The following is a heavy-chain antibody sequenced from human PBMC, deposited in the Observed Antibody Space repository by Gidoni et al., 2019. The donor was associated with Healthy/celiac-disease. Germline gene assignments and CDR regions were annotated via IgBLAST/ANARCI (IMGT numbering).Heavy chain of an antibody. V-gene: IGHV4-34*01. D-gene: IGHD4-17*01. Sequence: QVQLQQWGAGLLKPSETLSLTCAVYGGSFSGYYWSWIRPPPGKGLEWIGEINHSGSTNYNPSLKSRVTISVDTSKNQFSLKLSSVTAADTAVYYCARGPLTTVAGGDFDYWGQGTLVTVSS. CDR3: ARGPLTTVAGGDFDY. J-gene: IGHJ4*02. CDR2: INHSGST. CDR1: GGSFSGYY.